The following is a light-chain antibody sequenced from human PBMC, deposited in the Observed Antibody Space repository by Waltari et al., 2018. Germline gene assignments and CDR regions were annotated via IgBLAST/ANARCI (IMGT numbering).Light chain of an antibody. CDR1: SSDVGGYNY. CDR2: DVT. Sequence: QSALTQPASVSGSPGQSITISCTGTSSDVGGYNYVSWYQQHPTRAPKLMIYDVTNRPSGVSNRCSGSKYCNTASLTISGLQAEDEADYYCSSYTSSSTVAFGGGTKLTVL. CDR3: SSYTSSSTVA. J-gene: IGLJ2*01. V-gene: IGLV2-14*03.